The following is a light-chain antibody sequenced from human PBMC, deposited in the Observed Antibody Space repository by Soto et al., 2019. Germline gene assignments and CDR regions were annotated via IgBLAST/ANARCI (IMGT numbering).Light chain of an antibody. CDR3: LQDYNYPLT. CDR2: AAS. CDR1: QGIRYD. Sequence: AIAMTQSPSSLSASVGDRVTITCRASQGIRYDLGWYQQKPGKAPKVLIQAASSLQSGVPSRVSGSGSGTEFTRPISSLQPEDFAPYYWLQDYNYPLTFGGGTKVEIK. J-gene: IGKJ4*01. V-gene: IGKV1-6*02.